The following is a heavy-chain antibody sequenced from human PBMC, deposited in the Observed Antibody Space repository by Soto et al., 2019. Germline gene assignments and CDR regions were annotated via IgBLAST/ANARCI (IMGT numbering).Heavy chain of an antibody. CDR2: IYYSGST. CDR3: VAGLELRSWFDS. D-gene: IGHD1-7*01. J-gene: IGHJ5*01. V-gene: IGHV4-39*01. CDR1: GGSISSSSYY. Sequence: PSETLSLTCTVSGGSISSSSYYWGWIRQPPGKGLEWIGSIYYSGSTYYNPSLKSRVTISVDTSKNQFSLKLSSVTAADTAVYYCVAGLELRSWFDSWGQGTLVTVSS.